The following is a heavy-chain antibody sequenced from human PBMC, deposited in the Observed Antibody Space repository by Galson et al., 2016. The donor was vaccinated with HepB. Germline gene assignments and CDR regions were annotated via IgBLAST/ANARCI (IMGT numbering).Heavy chain of an antibody. V-gene: IGHV3-23*01. J-gene: IGHJ2*01. Sequence: SLRLSCAASGFTFSNYAMTWVRQAPGKGLEWVSSLSGSGNRTHYADSVKGRFTISRDNSKKTLYLQMNSLRAEDTAIYYCALLRFLEYLFPTDYWYFDLWGRGTLVTVSS. CDR3: ALLRFLEYLFPTDYWYFDL. CDR1: GFTFSNYA. D-gene: IGHD3-3*01. CDR2: LSGSGNRT.